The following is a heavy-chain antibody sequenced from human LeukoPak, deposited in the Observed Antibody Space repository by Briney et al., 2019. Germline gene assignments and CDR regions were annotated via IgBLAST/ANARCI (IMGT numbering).Heavy chain of an antibody. CDR2: INHSGST. CDR3: ARSTGLWFGTNYFDY. CDR1: GGSFSGYY. J-gene: IGHJ4*02. D-gene: IGHD3-10*01. Sequence: PSETLSLTCAVYGGSFSGYYWSWIRQPPGKGLEWIGEINHSGSTYYNPSLKSRVTMSVDTSKNQFSLKLSSVTAADTAVYYCARSTGLWFGTNYFDYWGQGTLVTVSS. V-gene: IGHV4-34*01.